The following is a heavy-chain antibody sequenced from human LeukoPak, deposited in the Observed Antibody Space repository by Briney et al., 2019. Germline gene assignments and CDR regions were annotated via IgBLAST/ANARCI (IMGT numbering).Heavy chain of an antibody. D-gene: IGHD1-14*01. CDR1: GGAAGGGALRTYY. J-gene: IGHJ6*03. CDR2: IYHSGST. V-gene: IGHV4-61*01. CDR3: ARLYRTYYYMDV. Sequence: PSETLSATCTDAGGAAGGGALRTYYWSWLRQPPGKGLEWIGYIYHSGSTNYNPSLKSRVTISIDTSKNQFSLTLNSVTAADAATYYCARLYRTYYYMDVWGKGTTVTASS.